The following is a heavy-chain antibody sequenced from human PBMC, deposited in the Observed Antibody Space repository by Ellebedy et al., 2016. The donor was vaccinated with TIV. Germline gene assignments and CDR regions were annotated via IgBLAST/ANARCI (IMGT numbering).Heavy chain of an antibody. V-gene: IGHV4-59*12. CDR2: IYYSGST. Sequence: SETLSLXXTVSGGSISSYYWSWIRQPPGKGLEWIGYIYYSGSTNYNPSLKSRVTISVDTSKNQFSLKLSSVTAADTAVYYCASGGTQSRRYYYYDMDVWGQGTTVTVSS. J-gene: IGHJ6*02. D-gene: IGHD1-1*01. CDR3: ASGGTQSRRYYYYDMDV. CDR1: GGSISSYY.